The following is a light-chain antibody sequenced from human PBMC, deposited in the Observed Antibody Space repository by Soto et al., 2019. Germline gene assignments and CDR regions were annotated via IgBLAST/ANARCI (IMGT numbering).Light chain of an antibody. CDR1: QSVSSY. Sequence: EIVLTQSPATLSLSPGERATLSCRASQSVSSYLAWYQQKVGQAPRLLIYDASNRATGIPARFSGSGSGTDFTLTISSREPEDFAVYYCQQRSNWPRTFGKGTKVEIK. V-gene: IGKV3-11*01. J-gene: IGKJ1*01. CDR2: DAS. CDR3: QQRSNWPRT.